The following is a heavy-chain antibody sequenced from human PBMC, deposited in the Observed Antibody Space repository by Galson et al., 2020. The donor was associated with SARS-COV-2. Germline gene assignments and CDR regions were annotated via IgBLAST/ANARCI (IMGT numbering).Heavy chain of an antibody. CDR3: SRESHDDSPEY. Sequence: GESLKISGTTSGFSFVDVAMSWFRQAPGRGLEWIGFIRSKTYGETAEYAASVKGRFNISRDDSKSIAYLQMNTLRTDDTAVYFCSRESHDDSPEYWGQGTLVTVSS. CDR2: IRSKTYGETA. V-gene: IGHV3-49*03. CDR1: GFSFVDVA. J-gene: IGHJ1*01. D-gene: IGHD3-22*01.